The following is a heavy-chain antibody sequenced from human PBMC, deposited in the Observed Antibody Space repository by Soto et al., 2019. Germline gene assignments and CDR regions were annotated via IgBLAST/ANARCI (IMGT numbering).Heavy chain of an antibody. CDR2: FNPMSGST. CDR1: GYIFINYY. Sequence: QVQLVQSGAEVKKPGASVKISCKTSGYIFINYYIHWVRQAPGQGLEWVALFNPMSGSTNYAQKLQGRVTVTSDTSTSTVYMELSSPISEYTAVYYCARDLAAADYWGQGTLVTVSS. J-gene: IGHJ4*02. CDR3: ARDLAAADY. D-gene: IGHD6-13*01. V-gene: IGHV1-46*04.